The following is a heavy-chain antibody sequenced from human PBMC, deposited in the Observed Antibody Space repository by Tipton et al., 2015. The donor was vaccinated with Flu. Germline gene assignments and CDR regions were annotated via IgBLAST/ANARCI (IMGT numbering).Heavy chain of an antibody. CDR3: ARKVTSRDMYSDH. CDR2: MNTDNGYI. Sequence: QLVQSGAEVKRPGASVKVSCKASGYTFTSYDINWVRQAAGQGLEWMGWMNTDNGYIGHAPKFQGRVTMTRDTSNSTAYMELSTLRSDDTAIYYCARKVTSRDMYSDHWGQGTLVTVSS. J-gene: IGHJ4*02. V-gene: IGHV1-8*01. CDR1: GYTFTSYD. D-gene: IGHD3-9*01.